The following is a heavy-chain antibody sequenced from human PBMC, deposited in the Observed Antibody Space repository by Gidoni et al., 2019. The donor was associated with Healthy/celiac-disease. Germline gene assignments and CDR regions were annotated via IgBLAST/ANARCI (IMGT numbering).Heavy chain of an antibody. J-gene: IGHJ3*02. CDR1: GGTCSSYA. CDR3: ARDSRTVVGAFDI. D-gene: IGHD4-17*01. Sequence: QVQRVQSGAEVKKPGSSVKVSCKASGGTCSSYAISWVRQAPGQGLEWMVGIIPIFGTENYAQKFKGRVTITADKSTRTAYMGLRSLSSEDTAVYYCARDSRTVVGAFDIWGQGTMVTVSS. CDR2: IIPIFGTE. V-gene: IGHV1-69*06.